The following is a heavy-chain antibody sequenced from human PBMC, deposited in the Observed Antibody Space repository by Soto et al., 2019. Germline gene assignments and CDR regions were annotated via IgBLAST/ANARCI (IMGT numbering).Heavy chain of an antibody. Sequence: QVQLVESGGGLVKPGGSLRLSCAASGFTFSDYYMSWIRQAPGKGLEWVSYISSSSSYTNYADSVKGRFTISRDNAKNSLYLQMNSLRAEDTAVYYCAREFWFGVTDYWGQGTLVNVSS. J-gene: IGHJ4*02. CDR1: GFTFSDYY. CDR3: AREFWFGVTDY. V-gene: IGHV3-11*05. CDR2: ISSSSSYT. D-gene: IGHD3-10*01.